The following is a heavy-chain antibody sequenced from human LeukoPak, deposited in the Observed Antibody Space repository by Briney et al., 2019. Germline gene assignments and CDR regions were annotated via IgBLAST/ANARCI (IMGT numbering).Heavy chain of an antibody. J-gene: IGHJ6*02. CDR3: ARGPQRGAAANYYGMDV. D-gene: IGHD2-2*01. CDR2: IKEDGSEK. V-gene: IGHV3-7*02. CDR1: GFTFRNYF. Sequence: PGGSLRLSCAASGFTFRNYFMSWVRQAPGKGLEWVANIKEDGSEKYYVDSVKGRFTISRDNAKSTLYLQMNSLRSEDRAVYYCARGPQRGAAANYYGMDVWGQGTMVTVSS.